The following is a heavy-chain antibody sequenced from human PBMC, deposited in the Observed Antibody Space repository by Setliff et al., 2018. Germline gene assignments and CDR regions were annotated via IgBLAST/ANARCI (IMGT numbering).Heavy chain of an antibody. CDR1: GGSFSSYY. CDR2: IYSTGST. CDR3: ARGLNSVSWTFAY. D-gene: IGHD2-15*01. V-gene: IGHV4-4*08. J-gene: IGHJ4*02. Sequence: SETLSLTCAVSGGSFSSYYWSWVRQPPGKGLEWIGYIYSTGSTNYNPSLKSRVAISIDTSKNQFSLKVNSVTAADTAIYYCARGLNSVSWTFAYWGQGSLVTVSS.